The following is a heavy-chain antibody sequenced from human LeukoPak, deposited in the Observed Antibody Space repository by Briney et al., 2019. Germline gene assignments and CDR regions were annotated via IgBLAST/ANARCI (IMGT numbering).Heavy chain of an antibody. J-gene: IGHJ5*02. CDR1: GGSISSYY. CDR2: IYATGST. V-gene: IGHV4-4*09. CDR3: ARHGSVRSPLGP. D-gene: IGHD3-10*01. Sequence: PSETLSLTCTVSGGSISSYYWSWIRQPPGKGLGWIGYIYATGSTNYNPSLKSRVTISVDTSKNQFSLNLRSVTAADTAVYYCARHGSVRSPLGPWGQGTLVTVSS.